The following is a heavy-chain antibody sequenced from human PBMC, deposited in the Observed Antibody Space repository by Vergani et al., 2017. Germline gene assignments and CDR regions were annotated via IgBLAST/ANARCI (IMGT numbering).Heavy chain of an antibody. CDR1: GYSISSGYY. CDR3: ARLRDLWSCYYTGSDAFYI. D-gene: IGHD3-3*01. Sequence: QVQLQESGPGLVKPSETLSLTCAVSGYSISSGYYWGWIRQPPGKGLEWIGSIYHSGSTYYNPSLKSRVTISVDTSKNQFSLKLSSVTAADTAVYYCARLRDLWSCYYTGSDAFYIWGQGTMVTVSS. J-gene: IGHJ3*02. CDR2: IYHSGST. V-gene: IGHV4-38-2*01.